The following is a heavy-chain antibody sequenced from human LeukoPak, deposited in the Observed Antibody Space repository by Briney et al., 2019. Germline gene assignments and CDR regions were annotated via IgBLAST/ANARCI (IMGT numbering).Heavy chain of an antibody. CDR3: TTVIPFLRLGALSPRGDYFDY. V-gene: IGHV3-15*01. D-gene: IGHD3-16*02. J-gene: IGHJ4*02. CDR2: IKRKKDGGTT. CDR1: GFTFSNVW. Sequence: GGSLRLSCAASGFTFSNVWMRWVRQAPGKGGEWVGCIKRKKDGGTTDYAASVKGRFRIAREEAKNKVELQMNSLKTEETAVYYCTTVIPFLRLGALSPRGDYFDYWGQGTLVTVSS.